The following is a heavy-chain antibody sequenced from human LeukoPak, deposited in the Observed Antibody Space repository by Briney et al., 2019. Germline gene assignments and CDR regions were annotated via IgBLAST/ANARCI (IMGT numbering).Heavy chain of an antibody. CDR2: ITSSSNYI. CDR3: ARDCWDYGSGSYCGIDY. CDR1: GFTFSSYN. Sequence: PGGSLRLSCAASGFTFSSYNMNWVRQAPGKGLEWVSSITSSSNYIYYAGSVKGRFTISRDNAKNSLYLQMNSLRAEDTTVYYCARDCWDYGSGSYCGIDYWGQGTLVTVSS. V-gene: IGHV3-21*03. D-gene: IGHD3-10*01. J-gene: IGHJ4*02.